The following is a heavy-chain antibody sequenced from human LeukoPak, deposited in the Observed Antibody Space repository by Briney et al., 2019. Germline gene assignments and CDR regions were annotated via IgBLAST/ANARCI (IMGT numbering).Heavy chain of an antibody. CDR2: IYPGGSDT. J-gene: IGHJ4*02. Sequence: GESLKISCKGSGYSFTTYWIAWVRQMPGEGLEWMGIIYPGGSDTRYSPSFQGQVTISADKSINTAYLQWSSLKASDTAMYYCARTYCGGDCYYTYFDYWGQGTLVTVSS. CDR3: ARTYCGGDCYYTYFDY. CDR1: GYSFTTYW. D-gene: IGHD2-21*02. V-gene: IGHV5-51*01.